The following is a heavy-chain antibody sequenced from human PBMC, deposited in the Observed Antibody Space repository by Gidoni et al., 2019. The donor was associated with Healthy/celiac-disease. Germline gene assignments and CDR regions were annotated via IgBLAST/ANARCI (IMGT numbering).Heavy chain of an antibody. CDR3: ARDREYYYDSSGRFDY. CDR1: GFTFRTYW. CDR2: IKQDGSEK. V-gene: IGHV3-7*01. J-gene: IGHJ4*02. Sequence: EVQLVESGGGLVQPGGSLRLSCAASGFTFRTYWMSWVRQAPGKGREWVANIKQDGSEKYYVDSVKGRFTISRDNAKNSLYLQMNSLRAEDTAVYYCARDREYYYDSSGRFDYWGQGTLVTVSS. D-gene: IGHD3-22*01.